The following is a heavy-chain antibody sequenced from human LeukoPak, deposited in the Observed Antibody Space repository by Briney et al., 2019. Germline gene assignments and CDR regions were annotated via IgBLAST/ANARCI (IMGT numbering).Heavy chain of an antibody. CDR3: ARDSLPYYDSSGYRLTPFDY. CDR2: IWYDGSNK. J-gene: IGHJ4*02. Sequence: PGGSLRLSCAASGLTFSSYGMHWVRQAPGKGLEWVAVIWYDGSNKYYADSVKGRFTISRDNSKYTLYLQMNSLRAEDTAVYYCARDSLPYYDSSGYRLTPFDYWGQGTLVTVSS. D-gene: IGHD3-22*01. CDR1: GLTFSSYG. V-gene: IGHV3-33*01.